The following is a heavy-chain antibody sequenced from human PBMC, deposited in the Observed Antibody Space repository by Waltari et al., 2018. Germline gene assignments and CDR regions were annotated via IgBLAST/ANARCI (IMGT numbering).Heavy chain of an antibody. CDR1: GCSISSSSYY. V-gene: IGHV4-39*01. Sequence: QLQLQESGPGLVKPSETLSLTCTVSGCSISSSSYYWCWIRQPPGKGLEWIGSIYYSGSTYYNPSLKSRVTISVDTSKNQCSLKLSSVTAADTAVYSCARQGLTQIYYFDYWGQGTLVTVSS. CDR2: IYYSGST. CDR3: ARQGLTQIYYFDY. J-gene: IGHJ4*02. D-gene: IGHD7-27*01.